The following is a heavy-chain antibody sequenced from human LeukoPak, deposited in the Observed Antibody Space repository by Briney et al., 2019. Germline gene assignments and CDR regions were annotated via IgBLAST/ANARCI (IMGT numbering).Heavy chain of an antibody. CDR3: ARGYSNYLIYYCGMDV. CDR1: GGSISSGGYY. Sequence: SETLSLTCTVSGGSISSGGYYWSWIRQHPGKGLEWIGYIYYSGSTYYNPSLKSRVTISVDTSKNQFSLKLSSVAAADTAVYYCARGYSNYLIYYCGMDVWGQGTTVTVSS. V-gene: IGHV4-31*03. CDR2: IYYSGST. J-gene: IGHJ6*02. D-gene: IGHD4-11*01.